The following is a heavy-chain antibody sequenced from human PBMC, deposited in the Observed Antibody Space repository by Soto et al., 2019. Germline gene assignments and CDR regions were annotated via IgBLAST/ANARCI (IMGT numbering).Heavy chain of an antibody. Sequence: GGSLRLSCAASGFTFSSYGMHWVRQAPGKGLEWVAVISYDGSNKYYADSVKGRFTISRDNSKNTLYLQMDSLRAEDTAVYYCAKDFARYCSGGSCYYFDYWGQGTLVTVSS. V-gene: IGHV3-30*18. D-gene: IGHD2-15*01. CDR2: ISYDGSNK. J-gene: IGHJ4*02. CDR1: GFTFSSYG. CDR3: AKDFARYCSGGSCYYFDY.